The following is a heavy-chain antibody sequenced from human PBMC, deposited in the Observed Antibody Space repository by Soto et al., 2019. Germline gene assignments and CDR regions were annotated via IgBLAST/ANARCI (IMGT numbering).Heavy chain of an antibody. CDR3: ARHTGIAARPTSKYYYYMDV. CDR2: IYYSGST. CDR1: GGSISSSSYY. D-gene: IGHD6-6*01. Sequence: PSETLSLTCAVSGGSISSSSYYWGWIRQPPGKGLEWIGSIYYSGSTYYNPSLKSRVTISVDTSKNQFSLKLSSVTAADTAVYYCARHTGIAARPTSKYYYYMDVWSKGTTVTVSS. J-gene: IGHJ6*03. V-gene: IGHV4-39*01.